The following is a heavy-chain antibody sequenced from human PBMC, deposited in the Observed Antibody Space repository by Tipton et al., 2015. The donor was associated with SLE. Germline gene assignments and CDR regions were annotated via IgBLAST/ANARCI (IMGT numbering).Heavy chain of an antibody. CDR1: GDSISRSTYY. V-gene: IGHV4-39*07. J-gene: IGHJ3*02. Sequence: TLSLTCTVSGDSISRSTYYWGWIRQPPGKGLEWIGSMYYSGSTYYNPSLKSRVTISVDTSKNQFSLKLTSVTAADTALYYCAREFYSRGAFDIWGQGTMVTVSS. D-gene: IGHD6-13*01. CDR3: AREFYSRGAFDI. CDR2: MYYSGST.